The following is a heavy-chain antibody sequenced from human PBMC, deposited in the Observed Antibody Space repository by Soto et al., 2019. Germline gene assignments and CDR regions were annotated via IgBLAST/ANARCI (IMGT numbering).Heavy chain of an antibody. V-gene: IGHV3-23*01. D-gene: IGHD2-15*01. CDR2: ISGSGGST. CDR1: GFAFSSDA. Sequence: PGGSLRLSCAASGFAFSSDAMSWVRQAPGKGLEWVSAISGSGGSTYYADSVKGRFTISRDNSKNTLYLQMNSLRAEDTAVYYCAKDPLGYCSGGSCVRPYYYYYMDVWGKGTTVTVSS. J-gene: IGHJ6*03. CDR3: AKDPLGYCSGGSCVRPYYYYYMDV.